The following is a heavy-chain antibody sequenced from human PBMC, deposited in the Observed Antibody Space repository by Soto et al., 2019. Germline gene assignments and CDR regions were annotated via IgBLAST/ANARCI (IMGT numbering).Heavy chain of an antibody. CDR3: ARDLGARYSSSWYYYYGMDV. V-gene: IGHV1-69*01. D-gene: IGHD6-6*01. Sequence: QVQLVQSGAEVKKPGASVKVSCKASGGTFSSYAISWVRQAPGQGLEWMGGIIPIFGTANYAQKFQGRVTITADESTSTAYMELSSLRSEDTAVYYCARDLGARYSSSWYYYYGMDVWGQGTTVTVSS. CDR2: IIPIFGTA. J-gene: IGHJ6*02. CDR1: GGTFSSYA.